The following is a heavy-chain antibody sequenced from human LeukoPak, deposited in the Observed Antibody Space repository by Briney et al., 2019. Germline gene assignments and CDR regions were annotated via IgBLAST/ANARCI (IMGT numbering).Heavy chain of an antibody. D-gene: IGHD6-19*01. CDR2: IFSGWNT. CDR1: GGYISSYY. CDR3: ARDLKVMAVADGWANNHYYMDV. Sequence: PSETLSLTCTVSGGYISSYYWSWIRQPAGKGLEWIGHIFSGWNTNYNPSLKGRVTMSEDTSKNQIFLNLTSVTAADTAVYYCARDLKVMAVADGWANNHYYMDVWGKGTTVAVSS. J-gene: IGHJ6*03. V-gene: IGHV4-4*07.